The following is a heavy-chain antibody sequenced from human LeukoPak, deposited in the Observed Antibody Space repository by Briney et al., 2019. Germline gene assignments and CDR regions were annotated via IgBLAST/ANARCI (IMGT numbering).Heavy chain of an antibody. Sequence: ASVKVSCNASGYTFTNFAFTWVRQAPGQGLEWMGWINPNSGGTNYAQKFQGRVTMTRDTSISTAYMELSRLRSDDTAVYYCARGDGPGAAGLHKPRYYYYYMDVWGKGTTVTVSS. CDR1: GYTFTNFA. D-gene: IGHD6-13*01. CDR2: INPNSGGT. CDR3: ARGDGPGAAGLHKPRYYYYYMDV. V-gene: IGHV1-2*02. J-gene: IGHJ6*03.